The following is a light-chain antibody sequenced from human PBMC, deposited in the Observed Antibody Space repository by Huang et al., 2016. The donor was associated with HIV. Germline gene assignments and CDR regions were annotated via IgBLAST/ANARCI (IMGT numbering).Light chain of an antibody. Sequence: EIVMTQSPDTLSVSPGERATLSCRASQSVRDKLAWYQQKPGQAPRRLLHATSTRAAGVPARSSGSGSGTEFTLTISSLQSEDCGVYYCQQYESWPPLTFGGGTKVEIK. J-gene: IGKJ4*01. CDR1: QSVRDK. CDR2: ATS. CDR3: QQYESWPPLT. V-gene: IGKV3-15*01.